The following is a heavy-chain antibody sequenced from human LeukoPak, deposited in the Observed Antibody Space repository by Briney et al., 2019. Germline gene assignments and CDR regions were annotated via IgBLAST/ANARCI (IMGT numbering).Heavy chain of an antibody. D-gene: IGHD3-10*01. Sequence: GGSLRLSCAASGFTVSSNYMSWARHAPGKGLEWVSVIYSGGSTYYADSGKGRFTISRDNSKSTLYIQMNSLRAEDTAVYYCARAKPKNMVRGLIMRRESRYYFDYWGQGTLVTVSS. CDR1: GFTVSSNY. CDR3: ARAKPKNMVRGLIMRRESRYYFDY. V-gene: IGHV3-53*01. J-gene: IGHJ4*02. CDR2: IYSGGST.